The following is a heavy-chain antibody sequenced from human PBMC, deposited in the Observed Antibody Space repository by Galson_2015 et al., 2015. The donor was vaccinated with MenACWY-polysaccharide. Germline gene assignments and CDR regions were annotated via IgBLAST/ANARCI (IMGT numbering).Heavy chain of an antibody. V-gene: IGHV4-4*02. D-gene: IGHD2-15*01. J-gene: IGHJ4*02. CDR3: TRERGGCNPFGY. Sequence: SETLSLTCAVSGGSISSTNWWSWVRQPPGKGLEWIGEISQGGSTNYNPSLKSRVTISIDKSKNQLSLELTSVTAADTAVYYCTRERGGCNPFGYWGQGTLVTVSS. CDR2: ISQGGST. CDR1: GGSISSTNW.